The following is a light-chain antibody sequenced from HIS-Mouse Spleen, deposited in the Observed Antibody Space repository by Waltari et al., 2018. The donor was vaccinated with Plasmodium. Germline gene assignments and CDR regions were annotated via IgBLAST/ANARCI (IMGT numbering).Light chain of an antibody. CDR3: QQYYSYPLT. CDR1: QGISSY. J-gene: IGKJ4*01. Sequence: AIRMTQSPSSFSASTGDRVTITCRASQGISSYLAWYQQKPVKAPKLLIYAAYTLQSGVPSRFSGSGSGTDFTLTSSCLQSEDFATYYCQQYYSYPLTFGGGTKVEIK. CDR2: AAY. V-gene: IGKV1-8*01.